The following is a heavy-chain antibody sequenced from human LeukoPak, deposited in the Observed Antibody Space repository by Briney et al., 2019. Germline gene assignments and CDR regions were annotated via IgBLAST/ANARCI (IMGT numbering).Heavy chain of an antibody. D-gene: IGHD6-19*01. Sequence: GESLKISCKGSGYRFTSYWIGWVRQMPGKGLEWMGSIYPGESDTRYSPSFQGHVTISADKSITTAYLQWSSLKASDTAIYYCATPQVSGWNFDYWGQGTLVTVSS. V-gene: IGHV5-51*01. CDR2: IYPGESDT. J-gene: IGHJ4*02. CDR1: GYRFTSYW. CDR3: ATPQVSGWNFDY.